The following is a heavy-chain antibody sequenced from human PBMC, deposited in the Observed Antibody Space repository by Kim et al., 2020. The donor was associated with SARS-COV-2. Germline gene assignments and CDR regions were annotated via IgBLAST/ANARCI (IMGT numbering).Heavy chain of an antibody. CDR2: ISGGGGST. D-gene: IGHD4-17*01. J-gene: IGHJ4*02. V-gene: IGHV3-23*01. Sequence: GGSLRLSCVASGFSFTSSAMNWVRQAPGKGLEWVSGISGGGGSTYYADSVKGRFTISRDSSKNMVYLQMNSLRAEDTAVYYCAKELRVTTLTRGGDFIVYWGGGALGTVSS. CDR1: GFSFTSSA. CDR3: AKELRVTTLTRGGDFIVY.